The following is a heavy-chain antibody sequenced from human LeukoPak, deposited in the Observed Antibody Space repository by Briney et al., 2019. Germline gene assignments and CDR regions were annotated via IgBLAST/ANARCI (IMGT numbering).Heavy chain of an antibody. D-gene: IGHD6-13*01. Sequence: SETLPLTCAVYGGSFSGYYWSWIRQPPGKGLEWIGYVYYSGSTNYNPSLRSRVTISVDTSKNQFSLKLSSVTAADTAVYFCARSLSSSWYGDFDYWGQGTLVTVSS. V-gene: IGHV4-59*01. CDR3: ARSLSSSWYGDFDY. CDR1: GGSFSGYY. CDR2: VYYSGST. J-gene: IGHJ4*02.